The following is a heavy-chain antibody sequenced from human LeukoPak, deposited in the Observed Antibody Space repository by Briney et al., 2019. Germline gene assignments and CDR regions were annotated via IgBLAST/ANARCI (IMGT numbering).Heavy chain of an antibody. J-gene: IGHJ4*02. CDR2: IRNDGSDK. D-gene: IGHD3-10*01. V-gene: IGHV3-30*02. CDR1: ESTFSDYA. Sequence: GGSLRLSCAASESTFSDYAMTWVRQAPGKGLEWVAFIRNDGSDKYHADSVKGRFTISRDNSKNTLYLQMNSLRTEDTAVYYCANEWLHVSGSYKANNWGQGTLVTVSS. CDR3: ANEWLHVSGSYKANN.